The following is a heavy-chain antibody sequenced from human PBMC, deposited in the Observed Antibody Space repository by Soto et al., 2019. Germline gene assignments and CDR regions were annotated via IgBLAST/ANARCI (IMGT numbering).Heavy chain of an antibody. D-gene: IGHD3-16*01. Sequence: QVQLVESGGGVVQPGRSLRLSCAASGFTFSSYGMHWVRQAPGKGLEWVAVIWYDGSNKYYADSVKGRFTISRDNSKKRGGGKMNGLRAGGRAGYYGARGGGWGSYGDWGQGTLVTVSS. J-gene: IGHJ4*02. CDR1: GFTFSSYG. CDR2: IWYDGSNK. V-gene: IGHV3-33*01. CDR3: ARGGGWGSYGD.